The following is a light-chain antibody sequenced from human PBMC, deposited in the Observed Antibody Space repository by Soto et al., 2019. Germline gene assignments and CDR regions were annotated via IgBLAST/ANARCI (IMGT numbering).Light chain of an antibody. CDR3: SSYTSSSTYV. J-gene: IGLJ1*01. CDR1: SRDVGGYNY. CDR2: EVS. V-gene: IGLV2-14*01. Sequence: QSVLTQPASVSGSPGQSITISCTGTSRDVGGYNYVSWYQQHPGKAPKLMMYEVSNRPSGVSNRFSGSKSGNTASPTISGLQAEDEADYYCSSYTSSSTYVFGNGTKVTVL.